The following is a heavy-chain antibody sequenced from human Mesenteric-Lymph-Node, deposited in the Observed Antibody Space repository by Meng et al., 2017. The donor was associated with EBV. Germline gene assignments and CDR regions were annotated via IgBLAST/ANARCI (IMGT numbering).Heavy chain of an antibody. Sequence: QVQLVQSGAEVKKPGASVKVSCKASGYTFTSYAMHWLRQATGQRLEWMGWINAGNGNTKYSEKFQGRVTITRDTFASTAYMELSSLRSEDTAVYYCARGASTSWPVDYWGHGTLVTVSS. D-gene: IGHD6-19*01. CDR2: INAGNGNT. CDR3: ARGASTSWPVDY. CDR1: GYTFTSYA. J-gene: IGHJ4*01. V-gene: IGHV1-3*01.